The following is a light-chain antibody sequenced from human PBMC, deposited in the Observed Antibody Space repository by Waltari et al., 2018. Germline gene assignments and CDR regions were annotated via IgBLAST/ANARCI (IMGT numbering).Light chain of an antibody. CDR2: GNS. V-gene: IGLV1-40*01. J-gene: IGLJ2*01. Sequence: QSVLTQPHSVSGAPGQRVTISCTGSSSNIGAGYDVNWYQQLPGKAPKLLIHGNSNRPSGVPDRISGSKSGTSASLAITGLQAEDEADYYCQSYDSSLGGSVFGGGTKLTVL. CDR1: SSNIGAGYD. CDR3: QSYDSSLGGSV.